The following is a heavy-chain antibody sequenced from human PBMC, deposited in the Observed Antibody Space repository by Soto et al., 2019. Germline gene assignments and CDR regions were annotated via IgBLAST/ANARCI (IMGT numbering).Heavy chain of an antibody. V-gene: IGHV1-69*06. D-gene: IGHD3-3*02. CDR1: GDTYSSYA. J-gene: IGHJ4*02. CDR2: IIPIFGTG. CDR3: ARDGKENAESLFSS. Sequence: VKVSSKASGDTYSSYAIRWVRQAPGQGLEWMGGIIPIFGTGNYAQKFQGRVTITADKSTSTAYMELSSLRSEATAVYYGARDGKENAESLFSSGGQGSLVAGS.